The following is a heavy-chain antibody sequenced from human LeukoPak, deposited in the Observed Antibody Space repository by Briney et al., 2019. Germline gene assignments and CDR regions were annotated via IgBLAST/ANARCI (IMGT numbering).Heavy chain of an antibody. Sequence: GASLRLSCVASGFTFSNYAMSWVRQAAGKRLEWVSAVTGSGGSTYYADSVKGRFTISRDNSRNTLFPQMNSLRAEDTAIYYCAKWGDFDILTGYYVSDFWGQGTLVTVSS. V-gene: IGHV3-23*01. D-gene: IGHD3-9*01. CDR1: GFTFSNYA. CDR2: VTGSGGST. J-gene: IGHJ4*02. CDR3: AKWGDFDILTGYYVSDF.